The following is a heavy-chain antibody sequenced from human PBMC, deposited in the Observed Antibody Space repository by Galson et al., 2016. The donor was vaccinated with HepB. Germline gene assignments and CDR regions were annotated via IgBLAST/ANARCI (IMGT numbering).Heavy chain of an antibody. D-gene: IGHD5-12*01. J-gene: IGHJ5*02. CDR2: IDPSDSYI. Sequence: QSGAEVKKSGESLRISCKDSGFSFRSYWISWVRQMPGKGLEWMGRIDPSDSYINYSPSFQGHVTISADKSTGTVYLQWSSLKASDTAMYYCARHHVVATMGAFDPWGQGTLVTVSS. V-gene: IGHV5-10-1*01. CDR3: ARHHVVATMGAFDP. CDR1: GFSFRSYW.